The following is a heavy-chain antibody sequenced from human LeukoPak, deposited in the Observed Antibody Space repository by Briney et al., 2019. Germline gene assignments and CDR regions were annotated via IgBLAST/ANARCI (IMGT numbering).Heavy chain of an antibody. CDR3: ARDSRNWNYSAFDP. CDR1: GYTFTGYY. CDR2: INPNSGGT. V-gene: IGHV1-2*02. Sequence: ASVKVSCKASGYTFTGYYMHWVRQAPGQGLEWMGWINPNSGGTNYAQKFQGRVTMTRDTSIGTTYMELSRLRSDDTAVYYCARDSRNWNYSAFDPWGQGTLVTVSS. D-gene: IGHD1-7*01. J-gene: IGHJ5*02.